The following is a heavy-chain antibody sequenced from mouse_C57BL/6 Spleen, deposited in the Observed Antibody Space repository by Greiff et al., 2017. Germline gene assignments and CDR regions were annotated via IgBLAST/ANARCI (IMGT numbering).Heavy chain of an antibody. J-gene: IGHJ4*01. CDR3: ARSDYGNDYAMDY. CDR2: INPSSGYT. Sequence: VQLQQSGAELARPGASVKMSCKASGYTFTSYTMHWVKQRPGQGLEWIGYINPSSGYTKYNQKFKDKATLTADKSSSTAYMQLSSLTSEDSAVYYCARSDYGNDYAMDYWGQGTSVTVSS. D-gene: IGHD2-1*01. V-gene: IGHV1-4*01. CDR1: GYTFTSYT.